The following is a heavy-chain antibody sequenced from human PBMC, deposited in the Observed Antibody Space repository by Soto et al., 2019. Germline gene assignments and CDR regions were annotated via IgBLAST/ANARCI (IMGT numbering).Heavy chain of an antibody. V-gene: IGHV1-18*01. J-gene: IGHJ6*03. Sequence: ASVKVSCKASGYTFTSYGISWVRQAPGQGLEWMGWISAYNGNTNYAQKLQGRVTMTTDTSTSTAYKELRSLRSDDTAVYYCAGCRSSGWSGAYYYYYMDVWGKGTTVTVSS. D-gene: IGHD6-19*01. CDR2: ISAYNGNT. CDR3: AGCRSSGWSGAYYYYYMDV. CDR1: GYTFTSYG.